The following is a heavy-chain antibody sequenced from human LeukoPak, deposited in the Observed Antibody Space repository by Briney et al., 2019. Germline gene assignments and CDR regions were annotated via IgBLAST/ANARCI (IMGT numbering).Heavy chain of an antibody. CDR3: AKGKWYFDY. CDR2: IRYDGSEK. Sequence: PGGSLRLSCVASGFTFSSYGMHWVRQAPGKGLEWVAFIRYDGSEKYYGDSVKGRFTISRDNSKNTLYLQMNSLRVEDTAVHYCAKGKWYFDYWGQGTLVTVSS. V-gene: IGHV3-30*02. CDR1: GFTFSSYG. J-gene: IGHJ4*02. D-gene: IGHD1-26*01.